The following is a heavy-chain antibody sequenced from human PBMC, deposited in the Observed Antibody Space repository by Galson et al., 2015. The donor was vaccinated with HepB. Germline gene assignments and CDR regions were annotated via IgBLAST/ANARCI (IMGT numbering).Heavy chain of an antibody. CDR2: IGAAGDT. CDR1: GFTFSSYD. D-gene: IGHD5-18*01. CDR3: ARGGGLETAMFQSWFDP. V-gene: IGHV3-13*01. J-gene: IGHJ5*02. Sequence: SLRLSCAASGFTFSSYDMHWVRQGTGKGLEWVSVIGAAGDTYYPGSVKGRFTISRENAKNCLYLQMNSLRAGDTAVYYCARGGGLETAMFQSWFDPWGQGTLVTVSS.